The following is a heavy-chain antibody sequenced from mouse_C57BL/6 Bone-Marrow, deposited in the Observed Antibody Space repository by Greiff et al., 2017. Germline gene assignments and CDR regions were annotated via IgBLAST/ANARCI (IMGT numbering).Heavy chain of an antibody. CDR3: ARRRFFLDY. V-gene: IGHV1-22*01. CDR1: GYTFTDYN. J-gene: IGHJ4*01. Sequence: VHVKQSGPELVKPGASVKMSCKASGYTFTDYNMHWVKQSHGKSLEWIGYINPNNGGTSYNQKFKGKATLTVNKSSSTAYMELRSLTSEDSAVYDCARRRFFLDYWGQGTSVTVSS. CDR2: INPNNGGT.